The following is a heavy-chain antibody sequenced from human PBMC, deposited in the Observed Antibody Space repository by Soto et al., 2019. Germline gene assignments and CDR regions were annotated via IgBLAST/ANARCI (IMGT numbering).Heavy chain of an antibody. J-gene: IGHJ5*02. CDR2: MNPNSGAT. D-gene: IGHD2-15*01. CDR3: ANLTPTPDWFDP. Sequence: SVKVSCKASGYTFTGYFIHWLRQAPGQGLEWVGRMNPNSGATNYAPKFQGRVSMTRDTSIRTAYMELASLRSDDTAVYYCANLTPTPDWFDPWGQGPLVTVSS. CDR1: GYTFTGYF. V-gene: IGHV1-2*06.